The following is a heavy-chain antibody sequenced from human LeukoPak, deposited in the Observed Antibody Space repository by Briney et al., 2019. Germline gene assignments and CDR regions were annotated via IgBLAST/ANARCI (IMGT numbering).Heavy chain of an antibody. V-gene: IGHV3-23*01. Sequence: GGSLRLSCAASGFTFSNYAMSWVRQAPGKGLEWVSAISGGGGSTYYADSVKGRFTISRDNSKNTLYLQMNSRRADDTAVYYCAKRSLAAAGTPAPFFDYWGQGTLVTVSS. D-gene: IGHD6-13*01. J-gene: IGHJ4*02. CDR1: GFTFSNYA. CDR3: AKRSLAAAGTPAPFFDY. CDR2: ISGGGGST.